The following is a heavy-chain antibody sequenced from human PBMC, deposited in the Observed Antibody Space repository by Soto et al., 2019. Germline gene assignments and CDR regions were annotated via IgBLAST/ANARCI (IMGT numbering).Heavy chain of an antibody. V-gene: IGHV4-59*01. Sequence: PSETLSLTCPVSGGSISSYYRSWIPQPPGKGLEWIGYIYYSGSTNYNPSLKSRVTISVDTSKNQFSLKLSSVTAADTAVYYCATLCKDSSGYYDDYWGQGTLVTVSS. CDR1: GGSISSYY. D-gene: IGHD3-22*01. CDR2: IYYSGST. J-gene: IGHJ4*02. CDR3: ATLCKDSSGYYDDY.